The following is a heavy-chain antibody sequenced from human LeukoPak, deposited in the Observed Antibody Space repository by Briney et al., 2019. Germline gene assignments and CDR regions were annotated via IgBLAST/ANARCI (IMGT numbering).Heavy chain of an antibody. D-gene: IGHD2-21*02. CDR3: ARLEPFCGGDCHIDY. Sequence: GGSLRLSCAASGFTFSTYSMNWVCQAPGKGLEWVSSISSSNSYIYYADSVKGRFTISRDNAKNSLYLQMSSLRAEDTAVYYCARLEPFCGGDCHIDYWGQGTLVTVSS. CDR1: GFTFSTYS. CDR2: ISSSNSYI. J-gene: IGHJ4*02. V-gene: IGHV3-21*01.